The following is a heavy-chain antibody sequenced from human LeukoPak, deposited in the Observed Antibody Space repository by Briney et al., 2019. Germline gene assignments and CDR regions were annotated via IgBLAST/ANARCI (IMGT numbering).Heavy chain of an antibody. CDR1: GGSISSSSYY. CDR3: ARAYSNLDY. CDR2: INHSGST. D-gene: IGHD4-11*01. V-gene: IGHV4-39*07. J-gene: IGHJ4*02. Sequence: SETLSLTCTVSGGSISSSSYYWSWIRQPPGKGLERIGEINHSGSTNYNPSLKSRVTISVDTSKNQFSLKLSSVTAADTAVYYCARAYSNLDYWGQGTLVTVSS.